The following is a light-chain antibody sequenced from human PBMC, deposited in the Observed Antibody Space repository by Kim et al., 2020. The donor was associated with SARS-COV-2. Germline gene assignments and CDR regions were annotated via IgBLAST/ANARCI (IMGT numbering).Light chain of an antibody. CDR2: FDS. J-gene: IGLJ3*02. CDR1: TIGSKS. CDR3: QVWDNNSDHPV. Sequence: PGKTAMITCGGNTIGSKSVHWYQQKPGQAPVMVISFDSDRPSGIPERFSGSNSGNTATLTISRVETGDEADYYCQVWDNNSDHPVFGGGTQLTVL. V-gene: IGLV3-21*04.